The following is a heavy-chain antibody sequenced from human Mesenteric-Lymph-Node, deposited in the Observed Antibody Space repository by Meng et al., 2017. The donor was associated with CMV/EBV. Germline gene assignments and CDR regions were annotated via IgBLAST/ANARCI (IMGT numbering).Heavy chain of an antibody. J-gene: IGHJ3*02. V-gene: IGHV3-48*04. CDR2: ISSGSHAI. D-gene: IGHD3-22*01. Sequence: GESLKISCVASGFTFSSYWMSWVRQAPGKGLEWVSYISSGSHAIYYTDSVKGRFTISRDNAKNSLYLQMNSLRAEDTAVYYCAREKIYYYDSSGYPYDAFDIWGQGTMVTVSS. CDR3: AREKIYYYDSSGYPYDAFDI. CDR1: GFTFSSYW.